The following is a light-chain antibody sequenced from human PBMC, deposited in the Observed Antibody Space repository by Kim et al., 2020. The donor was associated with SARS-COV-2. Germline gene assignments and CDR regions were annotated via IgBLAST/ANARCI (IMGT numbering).Light chain of an antibody. J-gene: IGLJ3*02. CDR3: NSLDSIGHQGV. Sequence: SSELTQDPAMSVAWGQTVRITCQGDSLRNYFASWYQQKPGQAPVLVMYGRNIRPSGVADRFSGSRSGNTASLTITGAQAEDEAAYYCNSLDSIGHQGVF. V-gene: IGLV3-19*01. CDR2: GRN. CDR1: SLRNYF.